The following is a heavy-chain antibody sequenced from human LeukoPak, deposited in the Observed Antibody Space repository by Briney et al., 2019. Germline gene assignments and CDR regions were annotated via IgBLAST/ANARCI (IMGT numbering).Heavy chain of an antibody. CDR1: GGSFSGYY. J-gene: IGHJ4*02. CDR3: AREPIPTAMVMTGDY. D-gene: IGHD5-18*01. V-gene: IGHV4-34*01. Sequence: RSSETLSLTCAVYGGSFSGYYWSWIRQPPGKGLEWIGEINHSGSTNYNPSLKSRVTISVDTSKNQFSLKLSSVTAADTAVYYCAREPIPTAMVMTGDYWGQGTLVTVSS. CDR2: INHSGST.